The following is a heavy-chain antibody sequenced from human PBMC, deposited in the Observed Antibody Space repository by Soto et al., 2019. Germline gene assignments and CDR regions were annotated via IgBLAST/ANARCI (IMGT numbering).Heavy chain of an antibody. V-gene: IGHV2-70*11. CDR3: ARKIFGRSGAYYFAS. CDR1: GFSLSSSRMS. D-gene: IGHD3-3*01. CDR2: IDWDDAK. Sequence: GPTLVNPTQTLTLTCTFSGFSLSSSRMSISWIRQPPGKALEWLARIDWDDAKYFNTSLKTRLTVSKDTSKTQGVLTMTNVDPVDTGPYYCARKIFGRSGAYYFASWGQGILVTVSS. J-gene: IGHJ4*02.